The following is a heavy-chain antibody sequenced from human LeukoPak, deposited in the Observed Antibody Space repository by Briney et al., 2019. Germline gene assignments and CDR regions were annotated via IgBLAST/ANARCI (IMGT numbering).Heavy chain of an antibody. CDR1: GFTFSDDY. CDR3: ARYADSSGYYYYPDAFDI. D-gene: IGHD3-22*01. CDR2: VSSSGSTI. Sequence: GGCLRLSCAAAGFTFSDDYMSWIRQAPGEGLGRVSYVSSSGSTIYYADSVKGRFTISRDNDKNSLYLQMNSLRAEDTAVYYCARYADSSGYYYYPDAFDIWGQGPMVTVSS. J-gene: IGHJ3*02. V-gene: IGHV3-11*01.